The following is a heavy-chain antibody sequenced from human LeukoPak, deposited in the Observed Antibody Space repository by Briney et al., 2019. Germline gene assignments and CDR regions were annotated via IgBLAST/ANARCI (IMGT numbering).Heavy chain of an antibody. J-gene: IGHJ6*02. V-gene: IGHV5-51*01. CDR2: IFPRDSDV. D-gene: IGHD3-10*01. CDR1: GYTFASYW. CDR3: VRSLPGTLLRGYGMDV. Sequence: GESLKISCKTSGYTFASYWIGAARQTPGKGLECMGVIFPRDSDVRYSPSFQGQVTISADKSTNTAYLHWGSLKASDSAMYEGVRSLPGTLLRGYGMDVWGPGTTVTVS.